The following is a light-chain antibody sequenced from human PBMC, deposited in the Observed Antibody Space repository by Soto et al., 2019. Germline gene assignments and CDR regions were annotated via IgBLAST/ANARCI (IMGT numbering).Light chain of an antibody. CDR2: GAS. J-gene: IGKJ1*01. CDR1: QSISSSY. V-gene: IGKV3-20*01. CDR3: QQYGGSFWT. Sequence: EIVLTQSPGTLSLSPGDRATLSCRASQSISSSYLAWYQQIPGQAPRLLIYGASNRATGIPDRFSGSGSGTDFTLTISRLEPEDFAVYYCQQYGGSFWTFGQGTKVDIK.